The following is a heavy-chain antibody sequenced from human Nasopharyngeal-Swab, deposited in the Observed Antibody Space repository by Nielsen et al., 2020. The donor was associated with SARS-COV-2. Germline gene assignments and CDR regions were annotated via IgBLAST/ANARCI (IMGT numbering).Heavy chain of an antibody. CDR3: ARGGRTFDS. D-gene: IGHD1-26*01. V-gene: IGHV3-33*05. Sequence: GGSLRLSCAASGFTFSSYGMHWVRQAPGKGLEWVAVISYDGSNKYYADSMKGRFTISRDNAKNMLYLQMNSLRAEDTAVYHCARGGRTFDSWGQGTLVTVSS. CDR2: ISYDGSNK. J-gene: IGHJ5*01. CDR1: GFTFSSYG.